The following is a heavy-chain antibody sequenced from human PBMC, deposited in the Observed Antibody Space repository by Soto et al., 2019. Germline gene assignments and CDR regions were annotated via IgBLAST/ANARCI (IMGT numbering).Heavy chain of an antibody. CDR3: ARGLAAQSFYFDF. J-gene: IGHJ4*02. D-gene: IGHD3-16*02. Sequence: QVQLHQWGAGLVRPSETLALTCAVNGGSFSTNHWNWIRQSPGKGLEWIGEISPDGATNFNPTLKSRLSMSVETSKRQFSLHLTSVTAADTAVYFWARGLAAQSFYFDFWGQGTLVTVSS. CDR1: GGSFSTNH. V-gene: IGHV4-34*01. CDR2: ISPDGAT.